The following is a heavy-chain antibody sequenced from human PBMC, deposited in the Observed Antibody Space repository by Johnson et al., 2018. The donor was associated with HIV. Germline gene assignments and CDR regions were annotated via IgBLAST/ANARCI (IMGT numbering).Heavy chain of an antibody. CDR2: ISYDGKNE. Sequence: QVQLVESGGGVVQPGRSLRLSCAASGFTFSSYPMHWVRQAPGKGLEWMAFISYDGKNEYYADSVRGRFTISRDNSKNTLYVQMNSLRVEDTAVYYCARGHNGALDIWGQGTMLTVSS. J-gene: IGHJ3*02. D-gene: IGHD2-8*01. CDR1: GFTFSSYP. CDR3: ARGHNGALDI. V-gene: IGHV3-30*04.